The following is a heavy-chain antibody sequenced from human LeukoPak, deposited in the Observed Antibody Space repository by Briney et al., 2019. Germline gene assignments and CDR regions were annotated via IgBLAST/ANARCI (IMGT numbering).Heavy chain of an antibody. CDR2: IRYDGSDK. D-gene: IGHD5-18*01. CDR1: GFDFKRYA. Sequence: PGASLRLSCSAAGFDFKRYAMHCGRQAPGKGLKWVTFIRYDGSDKYYVDFVKGRFTVSRDNFKSTLFLQMSSLRPEDTALYFCAKAYSTYSFGYPDAFDMWGQGTMVIVSS. J-gene: IGHJ3*02. CDR3: AKAYSTYSFGYPDAFDM. V-gene: IGHV3-30*02.